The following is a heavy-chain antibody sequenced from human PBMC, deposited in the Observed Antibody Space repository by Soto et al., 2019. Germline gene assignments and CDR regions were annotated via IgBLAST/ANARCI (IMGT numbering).Heavy chain of an antibody. CDR3: ARDRSLLDYDFWSGYPGVHNWFDP. J-gene: IGHJ5*02. CDR2: IYYSGST. V-gene: IGHV4-30-4*01. D-gene: IGHD3-3*01. CDR1: GGSISSGDYY. Sequence: QVQLQESGPGLVKPSQTLSLTRTVSGGSISSGDYYWSWIRQPPGKGLEWIGYIYYSGSTYYNPSLKSRVTISVDTSKNQFSLKLSSVTAADTAVYYCARDRSLLDYDFWSGYPGVHNWFDPWGQGTLVTVSS.